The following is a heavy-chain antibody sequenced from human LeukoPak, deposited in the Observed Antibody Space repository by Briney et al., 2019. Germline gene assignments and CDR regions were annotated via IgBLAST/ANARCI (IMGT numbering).Heavy chain of an antibody. CDR3: ARGRVYDFWSGYWPSYYYYGMDV. CDR1: GGTFSSYA. J-gene: IGHJ6*02. V-gene: IGHV1-69*13. Sequence: SVKVSCKASGGTFSSYAISWVRQAPGQGLEWMGGIIPIFGTANYARKFQGRVTITADESTSTAYMELSSLRSEDTAVYYCARGRVYDFWSGYWPSYYYYGMDVWGQGTTVTVSS. D-gene: IGHD3-3*01. CDR2: IIPIFGTA.